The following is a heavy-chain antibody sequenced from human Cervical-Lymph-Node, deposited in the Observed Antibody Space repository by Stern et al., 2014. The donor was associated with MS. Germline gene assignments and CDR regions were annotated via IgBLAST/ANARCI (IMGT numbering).Heavy chain of an antibody. D-gene: IGHD3-16*02. J-gene: IGHJ4*02. CDR2: IIPILGTA. CDR3: ARVPSPIYDYVWGSYRYPYFDY. V-gene: IGHV1-69*06. Sequence: QVQLVQSGAEVKKPGSSVKVSCKASGGTFSSYVISWVRQAPGQGLEWMGGIIPILGTANYAQKFQGRVTITADKSTSTAYMDLSSLRSEDTAVYYCARVPSPIYDYVWGSYRYPYFDYWGQGTLVTVSS. CDR1: GGTFSSYV.